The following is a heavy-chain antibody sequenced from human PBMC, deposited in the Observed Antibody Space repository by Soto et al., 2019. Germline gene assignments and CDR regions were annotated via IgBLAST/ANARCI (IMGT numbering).Heavy chain of an antibody. D-gene: IGHD6-13*01. Sequence: PSETLSLTCTVSGDSISSSSYYWSWIRQPPGKGLEWIGTINSGGTTYYNPSLKSRVTISVDTSRNYLSLKVGSVTAADTAVYYCARRQISWSNYFDYWGQGVLVTVS. V-gene: IGHV4-39*01. J-gene: IGHJ4*01. CDR3: ARRQISWSNYFDY. CDR1: GDSISSSSYY. CDR2: INSGGTT.